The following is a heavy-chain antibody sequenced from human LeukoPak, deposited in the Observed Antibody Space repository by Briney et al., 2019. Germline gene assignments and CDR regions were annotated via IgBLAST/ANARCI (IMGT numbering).Heavy chain of an antibody. V-gene: IGHV1-2*02. CDR3: ARVRIGQQLDKYYYYAMDV. CDR1: GYTFTDYY. CDR2: INPNSGGT. J-gene: IGHJ6*02. D-gene: IGHD6-13*01. Sequence: ASVKVSFNASGYTFTDYYMHWVRQAPGQGLEWMGWINPNSGGTNYAQKSQGRVTMTTDTSISTAYMEVSRLRYDDTAVYYCARVRIGQQLDKYYYYAMDVWGQGTTVTVSS.